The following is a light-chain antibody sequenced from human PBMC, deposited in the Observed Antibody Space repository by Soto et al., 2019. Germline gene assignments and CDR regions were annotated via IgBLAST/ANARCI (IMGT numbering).Light chain of an antibody. CDR2: GAS. V-gene: IGKV3-20*01. CDR3: QPYGSSYT. CDR1: QSVSSSY. J-gene: IGKJ2*01. Sequence: EIVLTQSPGTLSLSPGERATLSCRASQSVSSSYLAWYQQKPGQAPRLLIYGASNRATGIPDRFSGSGSGTDFTLTISRLEPEDFAVYYCQPYGSSYTFGQGTKLEIK.